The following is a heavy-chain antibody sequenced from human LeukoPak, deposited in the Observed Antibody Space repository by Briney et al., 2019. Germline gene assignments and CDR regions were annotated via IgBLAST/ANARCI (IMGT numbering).Heavy chain of an antibody. Sequence: GGSLRLSCAASGFTFSTSWMHWFRQAPGKGLVWVSRINTDGRTTGYADSVRGRFTISRDNAKNTLYLQMNGLRAEDTAVYYCAKDLTWNTADCWGQGALVTVSS. CDR3: AKDLTWNTADC. CDR1: GFTFSTSW. J-gene: IGHJ4*02. CDR2: INTDGRTT. V-gene: IGHV3-74*01. D-gene: IGHD1/OR15-1a*01.